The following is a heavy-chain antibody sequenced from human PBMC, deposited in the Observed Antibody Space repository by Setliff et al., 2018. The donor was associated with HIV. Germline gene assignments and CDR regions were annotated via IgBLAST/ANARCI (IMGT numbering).Heavy chain of an antibody. V-gene: IGHV4-31*03. D-gene: IGHD2-15*01. CDR3: ARAPFSGGRFGWFDS. J-gene: IGHJ5*01. Sequence: SETLSLTCTVSGDSITSDSFWNGFRQYPGRGLEWIGYMHFSGTGNRNPSLKSRVIISVDTSQNQFSLNLSSVTDADTAAYYCARAPFSGGRFGWFDSWGQGALVTV. CDR2: MHFSGTG. CDR1: GDSITSDSF.